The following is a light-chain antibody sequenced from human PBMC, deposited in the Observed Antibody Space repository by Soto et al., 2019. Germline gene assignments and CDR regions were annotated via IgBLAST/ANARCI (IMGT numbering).Light chain of an antibody. J-gene: IGLJ3*02. CDR3: SSYTSSSTSV. CDR1: SSDVAGYNY. Sequence: QSALTKPASVSGSPGQSITLSFTGTSSDVAGYNYVSWYQQHPGKVPKLMIYEVSDRPSGVSNRFSGSKSGNTASLTISGLQADDEADYYCSSYTSSSTSVVGGGTKVTVL. V-gene: IGLV2-14*01. CDR2: EVS.